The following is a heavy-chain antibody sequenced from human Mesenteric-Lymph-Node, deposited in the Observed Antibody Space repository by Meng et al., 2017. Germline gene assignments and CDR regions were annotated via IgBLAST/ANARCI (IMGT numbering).Heavy chain of an antibody. D-gene: IGHD3-10*01. Sequence: GGSLRLSCAASGFTLSSYEMNWVRQAPGKGLEWVSHISSSGSTIYYADSVKGRFTISRDNAKNSLFLQMNSLRAEDAAVYYCARGRGVRAVISPPGFWGQGTMVTVSS. V-gene: IGHV3-48*03. CDR2: ISSSGSTI. CDR1: GFTLSSYE. CDR3: ARGRGVRAVISPPGF. J-gene: IGHJ3*01.